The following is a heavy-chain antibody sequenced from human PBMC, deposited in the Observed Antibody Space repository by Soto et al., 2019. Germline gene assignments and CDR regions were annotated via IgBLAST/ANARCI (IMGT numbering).Heavy chain of an antibody. CDR2: ISGSGGDT. CDR1: GFTFSSYD. CDR3: AKEDDAWTNGHFDI. Sequence: EVKLLESGGGLVQPGGSLRLSCVASGFTFSSYDMSWVRQAPGKGLEWVSAISGSGGDTFYADSVKGRFTISRDNSKHTLYVYLNSLRSEDTAIYYCAKEDDAWTNGHFDIWGQGTVVTVSS. V-gene: IGHV3-23*01. J-gene: IGHJ3*02. D-gene: IGHD2-8*01.